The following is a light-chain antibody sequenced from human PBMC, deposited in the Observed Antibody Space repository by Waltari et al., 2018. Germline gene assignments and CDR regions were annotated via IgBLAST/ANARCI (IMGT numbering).Light chain of an antibody. V-gene: IGLV2-23*02. J-gene: IGLJ1*01. CDR3: CSYAGNSIYV. Sequence: QSALTQPASVSGSPGQSIPISCTGTTSDVGSYTLVSLYQHHPGKAPKPILFEVSERPSGVSNRFSGSKSGNTASLTISGLQAEDEADYHCCSYAGNSIYVFGTGTRVTVL. CDR2: EVS. CDR1: TSDVGSYTL.